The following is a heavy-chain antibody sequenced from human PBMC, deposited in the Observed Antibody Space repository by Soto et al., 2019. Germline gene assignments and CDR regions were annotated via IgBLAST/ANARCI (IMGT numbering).Heavy chain of an antibody. Sequence: ITLKESGPTLEKPTQTLTLTCNSSGFSLSTSGLGVAWIRHPPGKALEWLALIYWNDDKRYSPSMKSRLTITKDTSKNQVVLTMTNMDTMNTATYFFAHSPPAGRDYWGQGTLVTVSS. V-gene: IGHV2-5*01. J-gene: IGHJ4*02. CDR3: AHSPPAGRDY. CDR1: GFSLSTSGLG. CDR2: IYWNDDK.